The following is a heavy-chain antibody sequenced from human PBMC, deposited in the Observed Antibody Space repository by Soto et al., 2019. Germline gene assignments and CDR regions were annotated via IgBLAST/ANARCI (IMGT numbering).Heavy chain of an antibody. D-gene: IGHD3-10*01. CDR1: GFTLSNYV. J-gene: IGHJ4*02. V-gene: IGHV3-30-3*01. CDR3: ARDDEGRSDYDLGC. CDR2: MSRDGNNA. Sequence: QVQLVESGGGVVQPGRSLTLSCVVSGFTLSNYVIHWVRQTPDKGQEWVAFMSRDGNNAYYTDSVKGRFTISRDNSKNTLDLEMNGLRTEDTAVYYCARDDEGRSDYDLGCGGQGTQVVVSS.